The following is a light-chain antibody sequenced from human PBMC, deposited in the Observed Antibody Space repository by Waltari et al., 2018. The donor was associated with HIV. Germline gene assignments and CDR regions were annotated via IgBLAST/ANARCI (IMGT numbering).Light chain of an antibody. CDR3: QQFGSPPPST. J-gene: IGKJ2*02. Sequence: ENVLTQSPGTLSLSPGERATLYCRASESFNIRYFAWYQQKPGQAPRLLIYGASNRATGVPDRFSGSGSGTDFTLSISRVEPEDSAIYHCQQFGSPPPSTFGQGTKLEIK. CDR1: ESFNIRY. V-gene: IGKV3-20*01. CDR2: GAS.